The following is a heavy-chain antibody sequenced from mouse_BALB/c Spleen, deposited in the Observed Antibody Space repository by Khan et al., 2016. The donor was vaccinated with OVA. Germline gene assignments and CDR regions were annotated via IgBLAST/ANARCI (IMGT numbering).Heavy chain of an antibody. D-gene: IGHD2-1*01. V-gene: IGHV1S132*01. Sequence: QVQLQQSGAEVVKPGASVKLSCKTTGYIFTSYWIQWIEQRPGQGLGWIGQIFPGTGTTYYNENFKGKATLTVDTSSSTAYMQLSSLTSEDSAVYFCARGYFGNYEFVYWGQGTLVTVSP. CDR2: IFPGTGTT. J-gene: IGHJ3*01. CDR3: ARGYFGNYEFVY. CDR1: GYIFTSYW.